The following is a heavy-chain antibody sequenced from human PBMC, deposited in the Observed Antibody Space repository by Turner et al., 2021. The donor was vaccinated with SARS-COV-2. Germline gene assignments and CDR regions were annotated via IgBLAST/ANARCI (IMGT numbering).Heavy chain of an antibody. CDR1: GVTVSSNY. Sequence: EVPLVESVGGLIQPGGSLRLSCAASGVTVSSNYMSWVGQAPGKGLEWVSVIYSGGSTFYSDSVKGRFTISRDNSKNTLYLQMNSLRAEDTAVYYCARGGHYYYGLDVWGQGTTVTVSS. CDR3: ARGGHYYYGLDV. D-gene: IGHD3-10*01. CDR2: IYSGGST. V-gene: IGHV3-53*01. J-gene: IGHJ6*02.